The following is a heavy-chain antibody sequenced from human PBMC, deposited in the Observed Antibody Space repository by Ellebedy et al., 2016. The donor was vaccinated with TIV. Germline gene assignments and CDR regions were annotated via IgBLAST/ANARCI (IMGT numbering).Heavy chain of an antibody. CDR1: GFSFTDYY. CDR2: ISSSGTAI. V-gene: IGHV3-11*04. CDR3: ASRLGIGP. D-gene: IGHD3-16*01. Sequence: GESLKISXAASGFSFTDYYMSWIRQAPGKGLEWVSHISSSGTAIYYANSVRGRFTISRDNAKNSLYLQMNSLGAEDTAVYYCASRLGIGPWGQGTLVTVSS. J-gene: IGHJ5*02.